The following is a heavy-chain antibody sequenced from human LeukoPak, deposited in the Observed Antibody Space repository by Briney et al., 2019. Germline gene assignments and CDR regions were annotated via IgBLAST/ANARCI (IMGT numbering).Heavy chain of an antibody. D-gene: IGHD3-10*01. CDR2: IASDGSHT. J-gene: IGHJ3*02. CDR3: ARERQDTIVHSGAFDI. CDR1: GFTFSTYF. V-gene: IGHV3-30-3*01. Sequence: GRSLRLSCAASGFTFSTYFMHWARQAPGKGLEWVTVIASDGSHTFYVESVKGRFTISRDNSKNTLYLQMNSLRAEDTAVYFCARERQDTIVHSGAFDIWGQGTMVTVSS.